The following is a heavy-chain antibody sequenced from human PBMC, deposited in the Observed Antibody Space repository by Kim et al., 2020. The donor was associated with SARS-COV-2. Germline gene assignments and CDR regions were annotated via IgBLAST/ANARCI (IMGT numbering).Heavy chain of an antibody. Sequence: GSTSDNPSPKSRGTISVETSKNQFSLKLSSVTAADTAVYYCARGLWTVDYWGQGILVTVSS. V-gene: IGHV4-59*09. D-gene: IGHD2-21*01. J-gene: IGHJ4*02. CDR3: ARGLWTVDY. CDR2: GST.